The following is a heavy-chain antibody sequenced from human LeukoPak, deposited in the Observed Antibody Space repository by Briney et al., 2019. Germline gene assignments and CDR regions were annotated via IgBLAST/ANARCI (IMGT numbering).Heavy chain of an antibody. CDR1: GGSISSSSYY. J-gene: IGHJ5*02. V-gene: IGHV4-39*07. Sequence: PSETLSLTCTVSGGSISSSSYYWGWIRQPPGKGLEWIGTIYYSGSTYYNPSLKSRVTISVDTSKNQFSLKLSSVTAADTAVYYCARDRAGYCSGGSCHHPSWSDPWGQGTLVTVSS. D-gene: IGHD2-15*01. CDR2: IYYSGST. CDR3: ARDRAGYCSGGSCHHPSWSDP.